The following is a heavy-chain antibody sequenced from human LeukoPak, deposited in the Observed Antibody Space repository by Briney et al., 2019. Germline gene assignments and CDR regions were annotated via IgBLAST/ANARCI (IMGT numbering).Heavy chain of an antibody. Sequence: PGGSLRLSCAASGFTFSSSVMNWVRQAPGKGLEWVSYISSSGSTIYYADSVKGRFTISRDNAKNSLYLQTNSLRAEDTAVYYCARVSLVVVVAATYFDYWGQGTLVTVSS. V-gene: IGHV3-48*03. CDR2: ISSSGSTI. CDR1: GFTFSSSV. J-gene: IGHJ4*02. D-gene: IGHD2-15*01. CDR3: ARVSLVVVVAATYFDY.